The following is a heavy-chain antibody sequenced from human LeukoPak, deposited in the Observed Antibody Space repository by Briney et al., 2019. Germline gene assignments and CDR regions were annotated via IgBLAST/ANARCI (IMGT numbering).Heavy chain of an antibody. CDR1: GFTFSSYG. CDR2: IWYDGSNK. CDR3: ARDHYDILPGDPVPFDY. J-gene: IGHJ4*02. V-gene: IGHV3-33*01. Sequence: GGSLRLSCAASGFTFSSYGMHWVRQAPGKGLEWVAVIWYDGSNKYYADSVKGRFTISRDNSKNTLYMQMNSLRAEDTAVYYCARDHYDILPGDPVPFDYWGQGTPVTVSS. D-gene: IGHD3-9*01.